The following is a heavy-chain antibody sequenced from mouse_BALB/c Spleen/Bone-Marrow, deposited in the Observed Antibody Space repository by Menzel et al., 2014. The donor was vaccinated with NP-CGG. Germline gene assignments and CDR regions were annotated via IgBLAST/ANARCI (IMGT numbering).Heavy chain of an antibody. CDR1: GYTFTDYN. V-gene: IGHV1S29*02. D-gene: IGHD2-3*01. CDR2: IYPYNGGT. Sequence: VQLQQSGPERVKPGASVKISCKASGYTFTDYNMHWVKQSHGRSLEWIGYIYPYNGGTGYNQKFKSKATLTVDNSSSTAYMELRSLTSEDSAVYYCARGWLLSWFAYWGQGTLVTVSA. CDR3: ARGWLLSWFAY. J-gene: IGHJ3*01.